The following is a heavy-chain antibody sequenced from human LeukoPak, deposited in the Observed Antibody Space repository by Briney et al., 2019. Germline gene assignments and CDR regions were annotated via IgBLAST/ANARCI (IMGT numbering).Heavy chain of an antibody. D-gene: IGHD2-21*02. CDR3: ARDRGAYCGGDCYLGFDY. V-gene: IGHV3-30*03. J-gene: IGHJ4*01. Sequence: GGSLRLFCAASGLTFSSYGMHWVRQAPGKGLEWVALISYDGSNTYYADSVKGRFTISRDNSKNTLYLQMTSLTAEDTAVYYCARDRGAYCGGDCYLGFDYWGRGTLVTVSS. CDR2: ISYDGSNT. CDR1: GLTFSSYG.